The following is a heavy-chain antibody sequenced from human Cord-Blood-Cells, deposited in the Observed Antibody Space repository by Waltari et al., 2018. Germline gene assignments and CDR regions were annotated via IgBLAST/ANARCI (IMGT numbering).Heavy chain of an antibody. V-gene: IGHV4-34*01. CDR3: ARGLPYYYDSSGSRWFDP. D-gene: IGHD3-22*01. CDR2: INHSGST. Sequence: QVQLQQWGAGLLTPSETLSLTCAVYGGSFRGYYRRWIHQPPGKGLEWIGEINHSGSTNYNPSLKSRVTISVDTSKNQFSLKLSSVTAADTAVYYCARGLPYYYDSSGSRWFDPWGQGTLVTVSS. CDR1: GGSFRGYY. J-gene: IGHJ5*02.